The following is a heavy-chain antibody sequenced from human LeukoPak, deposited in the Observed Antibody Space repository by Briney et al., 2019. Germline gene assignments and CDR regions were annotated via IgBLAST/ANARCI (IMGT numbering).Heavy chain of an antibody. J-gene: IGHJ4*02. V-gene: IGHV3-7*01. CDR1: GFTFSSFW. D-gene: IGHD6-19*01. CDR3: ARGSGWIFDY. CDR2: INEDGSEK. Sequence: GGSLRLSCAASGFTFSSFWMSWFRQAPGKGLEYMADINEDGSEKHYVDSVKGRFTISRDNAKNSLYLQMNSQRDEDTAVYYCARGSGWIFDYWGQGTLVTVSS.